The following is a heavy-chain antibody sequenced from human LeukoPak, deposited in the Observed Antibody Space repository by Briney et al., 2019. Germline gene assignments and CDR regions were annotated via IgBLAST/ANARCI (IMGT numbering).Heavy chain of an antibody. CDR1: GFTFSSSA. D-gene: IGHD3-22*01. J-gene: IGHJ4*02. V-gene: IGHV3-23*01. Sequence: GGSLRLSCAASGFTFSSSAMNWVRQAPGKGLEWVSAISGSGGSTYYADSVKGRFTISRDNSKNTLYLQMNSLRAEDTAVYYCAKGVTMIVVAAAIDYWGQGTLVTVSS. CDR2: ISGSGGST. CDR3: AKGVTMIVVAAAIDY.